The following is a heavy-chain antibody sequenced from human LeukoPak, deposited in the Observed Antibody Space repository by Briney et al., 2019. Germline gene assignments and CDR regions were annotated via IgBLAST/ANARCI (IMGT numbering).Heavy chain of an antibody. CDR3: ARARDY. V-gene: IGHV3-30-3*01. Sequence: PGRCLRLSCAASGFTFSSYAMHWVRQAPGKGLEWVAVISYDGSNKYYADSVKGRFTISRDNSKNTLYLQMNSLRAEDTAVYYCARARDYWGQGTLVTVSS. CDR2: ISYDGSNK. CDR1: GFTFSSYA. J-gene: IGHJ4*02.